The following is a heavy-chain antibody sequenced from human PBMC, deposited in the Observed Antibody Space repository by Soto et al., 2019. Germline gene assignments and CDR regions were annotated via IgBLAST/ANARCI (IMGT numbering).Heavy chain of an antibody. Sequence: SETLSLTCTVSGGSISSGGYYWSWIRQHPGKGLEWIGYIYYSGSTYYNPSLKSRVTISVDTSKNQFSLKLSSVTAADTAVYYCARESFSIRGYSYGLDYWGQGTLVTVSS. CDR2: IYYSGST. CDR3: ARESFSIRGYSYGLDY. D-gene: IGHD5-18*01. J-gene: IGHJ4*02. CDR1: GGSISSGGYY. V-gene: IGHV4-31*03.